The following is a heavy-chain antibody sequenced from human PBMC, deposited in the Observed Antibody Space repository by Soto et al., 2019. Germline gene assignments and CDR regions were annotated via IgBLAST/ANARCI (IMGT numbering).Heavy chain of an antibody. CDR2: IYSGGST. D-gene: IGHD6-19*01. Sequence: EVQLVESGGGLVQPGGSLRLSCAASGFTVSSNYMSWVRQAPGKGLEWVSVIYSGGSTYYADSVKGRFPISRDNSKNTLSLQINSMRAEDTAVYYCARDSQQLVGSSGWWYHYMDVWGKGTTVTVSS. J-gene: IGHJ6*03. V-gene: IGHV3-66*01. CDR1: GFTVSSNY. CDR3: ARDSQQLVGSSGWWYHYMDV.